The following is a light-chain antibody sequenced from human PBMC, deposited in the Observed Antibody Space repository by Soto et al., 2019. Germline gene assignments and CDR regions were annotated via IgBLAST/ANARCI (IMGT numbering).Light chain of an antibody. CDR3: QQYYNTPRT. J-gene: IGKJ1*01. CDR1: QSVLHSSNNKNY. Sequence: DIVMTQSPDSLAVSLGERATINCKSSQSVLHSSNNKNYLAWYQQIPGQPPRLLIYWASTRESGVPGRFSGSGSGTDFSLTISSLQAEDVAVYYCQQYYNTPRTFGQGTKVEIK. V-gene: IGKV4-1*01. CDR2: WAS.